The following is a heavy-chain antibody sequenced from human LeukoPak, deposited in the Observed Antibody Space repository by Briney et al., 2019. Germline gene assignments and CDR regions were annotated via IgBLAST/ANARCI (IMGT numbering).Heavy chain of an antibody. Sequence: GGSLRLSCAASGFTFSSYAMSWVRQAPGKGLEWISAISDSGGSTYDADSVKGRFTISRDNSKNTLYLQMNSLRAEDTAVYYCARAADPYYGSGSPYYYYYMDVWGKGTTVTVSS. D-gene: IGHD3-10*01. CDR1: GFTFSSYA. CDR3: ARAADPYYGSGSPYYYYYMDV. V-gene: IGHV3-23*01. J-gene: IGHJ6*03. CDR2: ISDSGGST.